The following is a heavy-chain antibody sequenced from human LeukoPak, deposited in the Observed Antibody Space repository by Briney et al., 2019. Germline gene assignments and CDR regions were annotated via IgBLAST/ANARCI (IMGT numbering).Heavy chain of an antibody. V-gene: IGHV3-7*05. J-gene: IGHJ4*02. CDR3: ASNPNY. CDR1: GFTFSNYW. CDR2: IKQDGSER. Sequence: GGSLRLSCAASGFTFSNYWMSWVRQATGKGLEWEANIKQDGSERYYVDSVKGRFTISRDNAKNSLYLQMNSLRAEDTAVYYCASNPNYWGQGTLVTVSS.